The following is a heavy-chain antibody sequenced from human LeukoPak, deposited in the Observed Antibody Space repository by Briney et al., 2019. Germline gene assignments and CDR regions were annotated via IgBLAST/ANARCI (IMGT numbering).Heavy chain of an antibody. V-gene: IGHV3-23*01. Sequence: PGGSLRLSCAASGFTFSSYAMSWVRDAPGKGLECVSAISGSGGSTYYSDSVKGRFTLSRDNSKNTLYLQMNSLRAEDTAVYQCAKDPYYDSSGDDYWGQGTLVTVSS. CDR2: ISGSGGST. CDR1: GFTFSSYA. D-gene: IGHD3-22*01. CDR3: AKDPYYDSSGDDY. J-gene: IGHJ4*02.